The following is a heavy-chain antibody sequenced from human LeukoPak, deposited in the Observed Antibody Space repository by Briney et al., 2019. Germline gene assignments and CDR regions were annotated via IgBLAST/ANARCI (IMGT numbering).Heavy chain of an antibody. D-gene: IGHD6-13*01. V-gene: IGHV1-2*02. J-gene: IGHJ3*02. Sequence: AASVKVSCKASGYTFTGYFMHRVRQAPGQGLEWMGWINPNSGGTNYAQKFQGRVTMTRDTSISTAYMELSRLRSEDTAVYYCLCERGITAAAGSLNDAFDIWGQGTMVTVSS. CDR1: GYTFTGYF. CDR3: LCERGITAAAGSLNDAFDI. CDR2: INPNSGGT.